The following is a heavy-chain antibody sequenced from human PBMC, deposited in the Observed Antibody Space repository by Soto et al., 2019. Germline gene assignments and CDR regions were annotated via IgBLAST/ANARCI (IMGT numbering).Heavy chain of an antibody. CDR1: GYTFTSYY. D-gene: IGHD5-18*01. CDR2: INPSGGST. Sequence: ASVKVSCKASGYTFTSYYMHWVRQAPGQGLEWMGIINPSGGSTSYAQKFQGRVTMTRDTSTSTVYMELSSLRSEDTAVYYCASGPYLRGYTYGMDVWGQGTAVTVSS. CDR3: ASGPYLRGYTYGMDV. J-gene: IGHJ6*02. V-gene: IGHV1-46*01.